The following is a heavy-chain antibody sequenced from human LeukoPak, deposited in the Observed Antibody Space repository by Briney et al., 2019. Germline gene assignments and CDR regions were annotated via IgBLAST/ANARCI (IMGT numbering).Heavy chain of an antibody. D-gene: IGHD6-13*01. J-gene: IGHJ4*02. CDR1: GFSLITGGMS. Sequence: SGPALAKPTQTLTLTCTFSGFSLITGGMSVSWIRQPPGKALEWLARIGWDDDKYYSTSLKTRLTISRDTSKNQVVLTLTNMDTVDTATYYCARMVGWGSGWYGNFDYWGQGILVTVPS. CDR2: IGWDDDK. CDR3: ARMVGWGSGWYGNFDY. V-gene: IGHV2-70*11.